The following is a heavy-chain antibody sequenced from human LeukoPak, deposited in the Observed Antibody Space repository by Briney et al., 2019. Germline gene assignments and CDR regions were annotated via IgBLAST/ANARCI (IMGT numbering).Heavy chain of an antibody. CDR2: IYYSGST. V-gene: IGHV4-59*01. Sequence: KPSETLSLTCTVSGGSISGYYWSWIRQPPGKGLEWIGYIYYSGSTNYNPSLKSRVTISVDTSKNQFSLKLSSVTAADTAVYYCATTSYSSGWYAYDAFDIWGQGTMVTVSS. CDR1: GGSISGYY. CDR3: ATTSYSSGWYAYDAFDI. J-gene: IGHJ3*02. D-gene: IGHD6-19*01.